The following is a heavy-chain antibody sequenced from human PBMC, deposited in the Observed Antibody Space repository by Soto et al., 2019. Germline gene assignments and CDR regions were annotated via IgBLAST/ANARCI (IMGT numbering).Heavy chain of an antibody. CDR2: INSGKGDI. CDR1: GYTFSRYA. CDR3: ARVRTGLGWDY. Sequence: ASVKVSCKASGYTFSRYAIHWVRQAPGQRLEWMGWINSGKGDIKYSQKFQGRVTITWDTSATTVYMELRSLRSEDTAVYYCARVRTGLGWDYWGQGTLVTAPQ. V-gene: IGHV1-3*01. D-gene: IGHD7-27*01. J-gene: IGHJ4*02.